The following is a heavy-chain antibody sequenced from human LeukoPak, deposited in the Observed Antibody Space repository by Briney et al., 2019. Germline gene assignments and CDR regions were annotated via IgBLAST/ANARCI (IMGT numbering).Heavy chain of an antibody. CDR2: IISDFNIT. CDR1: GVTFNSYA. Sequence: GASVKVSCKASGVTFNSYAISRVRQAPGQGLEWMGGIISDFNITHYPQKFQGRVTITADDSTSTAYMELSSLRFEDTAVYYCSKDLYGMDVWGKGTTVTVSS. J-gene: IGHJ6*04. V-gene: IGHV1-69*13. CDR3: SKDLYGMDV.